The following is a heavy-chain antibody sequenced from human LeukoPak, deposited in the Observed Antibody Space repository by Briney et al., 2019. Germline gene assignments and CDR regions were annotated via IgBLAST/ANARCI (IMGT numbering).Heavy chain of an antibody. J-gene: IGHJ4*02. CDR1: GGSISSYY. Sequence: SETLSLTCTVSGGSISSYYWSWIRQPAGKGLEWIGRIYTSGSTNYNPSLKSRVTMSVDTSKNQFSLKLDSVTAADTAVYYCARDRENWNDIKYYFDYWGQGTLVTVSS. CDR3: ARDRENWNDIKYYFDY. V-gene: IGHV4-4*07. D-gene: IGHD1-1*01. CDR2: IYTSGST.